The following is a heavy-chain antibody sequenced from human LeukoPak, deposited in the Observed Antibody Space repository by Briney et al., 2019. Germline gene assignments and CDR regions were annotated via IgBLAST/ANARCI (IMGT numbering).Heavy chain of an antibody. D-gene: IGHD2-21*02. CDR2: IKQDGSEK. CDR3: ARGGDLAYCGGDCYSDWFDP. J-gene: IGHJ5*02. CDR1: GFTFSSYW. Sequence: GGSLRLSFAASGFTFSSYWMSWVRQAPGKGLEWVANIKQDGSEKYYVDSVKGRFTISRDNAKNSLYLQMNSLRAEDTAVYYCARGGDLAYCGGDCYSDWFDPWGQGTLVTVSS. V-gene: IGHV3-7*01.